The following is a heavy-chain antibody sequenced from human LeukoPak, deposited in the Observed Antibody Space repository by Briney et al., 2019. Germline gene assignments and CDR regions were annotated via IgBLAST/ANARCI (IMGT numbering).Heavy chain of an antibody. J-gene: IGHJ5*02. CDR1: GGSISSGSYS. Sequence: PSETLSLTCVVSGGSISSGSYSWSWIRQPPGKGLEWIGYIYHSGSTYYNPSLKSRVTKSLDRSKNQFSLRLSSVTAADTAVYYCARGASVAGRDWFDPWGRGTLVTVSS. D-gene: IGHD6-13*01. V-gene: IGHV4-30-2*01. CDR3: ARGASVAGRDWFDP. CDR2: IYHSGST.